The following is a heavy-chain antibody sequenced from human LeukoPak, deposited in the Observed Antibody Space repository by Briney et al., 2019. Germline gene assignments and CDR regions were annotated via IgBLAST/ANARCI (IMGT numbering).Heavy chain of an antibody. D-gene: IGHD3-3*01. J-gene: IGHJ4*02. Sequence: QPGGSLRLSCAASGLTVTNNYWNWVRQPPGKGPEWISLIYSNGDTRYADSVKGRFTFSRDNTKNTLYLQMNSLRAEDTAVYYCAKGDFWSGIRYYFDYWGQGTLVTVSS. CDR3: AKGDFWSGIRYYFDY. V-gene: IGHV3-66*01. CDR2: IYSNGDT. CDR1: GLTVTNNY.